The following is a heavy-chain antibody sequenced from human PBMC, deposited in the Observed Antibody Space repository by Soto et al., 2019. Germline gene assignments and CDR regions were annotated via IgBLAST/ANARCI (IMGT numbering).Heavy chain of an antibody. CDR3: ARDEGYEAGTYYYYYMDV. J-gene: IGHJ6*03. V-gene: IGHV3-21*01. D-gene: IGHD2-15*01. CDR1: GFTFSSYS. Sequence: PGGSLRLSCAASGFTFSSYSMNWVRQAPGKGLEWVSSISSSSSYIYYADSVKGRFTISRDNAKNSLYLQMNSLRAEDTAVYYCARDEGYEAGTYYYYYMDVWGKGTTVTVSS. CDR2: ISSSSSYI.